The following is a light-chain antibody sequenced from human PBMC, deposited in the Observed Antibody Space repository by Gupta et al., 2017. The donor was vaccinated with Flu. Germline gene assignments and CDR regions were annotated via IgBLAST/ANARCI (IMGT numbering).Light chain of an antibody. V-gene: IGLV2-11*02. CDR1: GNDAGRDNY. CDR3: CSVAGGGFYV. CDR2: DVS. J-gene: IGLJ1*01. Sequence: NGNDAGRDNYVSWYQPHPAKARNLMIYDVSKRTAGVPGRFSGSKSGNTASLTISARAEEEDADYYYCSVAGGGFYVFGTGTKVTVL.